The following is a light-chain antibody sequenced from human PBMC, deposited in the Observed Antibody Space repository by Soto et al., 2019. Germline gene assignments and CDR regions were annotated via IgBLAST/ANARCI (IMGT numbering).Light chain of an antibody. J-gene: IGKJ4*01. CDR3: LQYLNYPLT. Sequence: DIQMTQSPSTLSASVGDRVIITCRASQSLNRWLAWYQQKPGQAPKILIYRTSTLETGVPSRFSGSGSGTEFTLAISNLQPDDFATYYCLQYLNYPLTFGGGTTVDIK. CDR1: QSLNRW. V-gene: IGKV1-5*03. CDR2: RTS.